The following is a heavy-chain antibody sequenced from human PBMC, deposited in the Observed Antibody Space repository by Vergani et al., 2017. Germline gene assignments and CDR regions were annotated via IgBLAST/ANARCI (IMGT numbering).Heavy chain of an antibody. D-gene: IGHD3-3*01. CDR1: GYTFTSYA. V-gene: IGHV1-3*01. Sequence: QVQLVQSGAEVKKPGASVKVSCKASGYTFTSYAMHWVRQDPGQRLEWMGWINAGNGNTKYSQKFQGRVTITRDTSASTVYMELSSRRSADTSVYYCASDSVYDFWSGRRNNYYMDVWGKGTTVTVSS. CDR3: ASDSVYDFWSGRRNNYYMDV. J-gene: IGHJ6*03. CDR2: INAGNGNT.